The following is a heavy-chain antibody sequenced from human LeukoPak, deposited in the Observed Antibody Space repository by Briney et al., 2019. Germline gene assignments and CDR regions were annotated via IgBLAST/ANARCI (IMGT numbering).Heavy chain of an antibody. J-gene: IGHJ6*04. CDR2: ISSSGSTI. V-gene: IGHV3-48*03. CDR1: GFTFSSYE. D-gene: IGHD3-10*02. CDR3: AELGITMIGGV. Sequence: GGSLRLSCVGSGFTFSSYEMNWVRQAPGKGLEWVSYISSSGSTIYYADSVKGRFTISRDNAKNSLYLQMNSLRAEDTAVYYCAELGITMIGGVWGKGTTVTISS.